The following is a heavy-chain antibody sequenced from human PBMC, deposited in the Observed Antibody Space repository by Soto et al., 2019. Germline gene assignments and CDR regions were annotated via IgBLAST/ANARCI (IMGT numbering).Heavy chain of an antibody. CDR2: ISYDGGLQ. D-gene: IGHD5-18*01. V-gene: IGHV3-30*03. Sequence: QAHLVESGGGVVQPGRSLRLSCAASGFTFTSYGMHWVRQAPGTRLERVAVISYDGGLQHYADSVKGRFTISRDNSKNMVLLQMNSLRAEDTAVYYCVSDRGYGHASVPYSWGQGTLVSVS. CDR1: GFTFTSYG. J-gene: IGHJ4*02. CDR3: VSDRGYGHASVPYS.